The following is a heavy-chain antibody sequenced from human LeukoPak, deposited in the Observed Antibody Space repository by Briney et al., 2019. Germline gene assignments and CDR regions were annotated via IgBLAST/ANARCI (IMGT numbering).Heavy chain of an antibody. CDR3: ARHPYSSGWHEDY. Sequence: SETLSLTCTVSGGSISSSSYYWGWIRQPPGKGLEWIGSIYYSGSTYYNPSLKSRVTISVDTSKNLFSLKLSSVTAADTAVYYCARHPYSSGWHEDYWGQGTLVTVSS. CDR2: IYYSGST. V-gene: IGHV4-39*01. CDR1: GGSISSSSYY. D-gene: IGHD6-19*01. J-gene: IGHJ4*02.